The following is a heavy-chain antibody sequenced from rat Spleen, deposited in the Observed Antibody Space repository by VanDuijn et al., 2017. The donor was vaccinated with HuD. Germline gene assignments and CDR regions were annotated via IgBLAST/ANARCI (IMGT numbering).Heavy chain of an antibody. CDR1: GFTFSDYT. CDR3: ATQSIIRVPLFDY. CDR2: IVYDGTRT. D-gene: IGHD4-3*01. V-gene: IGHV5S10*01. J-gene: IGHJ2*01. Sequence: EVQLVESGGGLVQPGRSLKLSCAASGFTFSDYTMAWVRQAPKKCLEWVATIVYDGTRTYFRDSVKGRFTLSRDNTKSTLYLQMDSLRSEDTATYYCATQSIIRVPLFDYWGQGVMVTVSS.